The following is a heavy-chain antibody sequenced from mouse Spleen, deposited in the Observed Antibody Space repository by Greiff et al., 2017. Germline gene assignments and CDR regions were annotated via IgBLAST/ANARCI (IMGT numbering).Heavy chain of an antibody. CDR3: AKGARVPSTIGTTGAMDY. Sequence: VQLKQSGPELVKPGDSVKISCKASGYSFTGYFMNWVMQSHGKSLEWIGRINPYNGDTFYNQKFKGKATLTVDKSSSTAHMELRSLTSEDSAVYFCAKGARVPSTIGTTGAMDYWGQGTSVTVSS. CDR1: GYSFTGYF. CDR2: INPYNGDT. J-gene: IGHJ4*01. V-gene: IGHV1-20*01. D-gene: IGHD2-14*01.